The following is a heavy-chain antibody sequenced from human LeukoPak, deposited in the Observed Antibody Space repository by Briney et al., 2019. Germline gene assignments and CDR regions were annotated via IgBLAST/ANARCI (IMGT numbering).Heavy chain of an antibody. Sequence: GGSLRLSCAASGFTFSNSAMSWVRQAPGKGLEWVSTIGVGGSSTYYADSVKGRFTISRDNSKNTLYLQMNSLRAEDTAVYHCAKVSYYYDSADYFDYWGQGTLVTVSS. CDR1: GFTFSNSA. CDR3: AKVSYYYDSADYFDY. V-gene: IGHV3-23*01. D-gene: IGHD3-22*01. CDR2: IGVGGSST. J-gene: IGHJ4*02.